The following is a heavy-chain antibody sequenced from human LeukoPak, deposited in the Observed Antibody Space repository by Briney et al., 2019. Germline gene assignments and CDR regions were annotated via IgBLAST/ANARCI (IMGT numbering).Heavy chain of an antibody. CDR3: AGGRGYIYGSDY. J-gene: IGHJ4*02. CDR2: ISADGGST. CDR1: GFMFSNYD. Sequence: GGSLRLSCAASGFMFSNYDMHWVRQAPGKGLEYVSHISADGGSTYYAISVKGRFAISRDNSKNTLYLQMGSLRAEDMAVYYCAGGRGYIYGSDYWGQGTLVTVSS. V-gene: IGHV3-64*01. D-gene: IGHD5-18*01.